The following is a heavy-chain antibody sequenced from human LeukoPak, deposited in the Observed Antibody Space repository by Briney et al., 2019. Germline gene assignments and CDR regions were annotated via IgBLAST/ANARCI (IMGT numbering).Heavy chain of an antibody. D-gene: IGHD6-6*01. J-gene: IGHJ3*02. CDR2: IYYSGST. Sequence: SQTLSLTCTVSGGSISSYYWSWIRQPPGKGLEWIGYIYYSGSTNYNPSLKSRVTISVDTSRNQFSLKLSSVTAADTAVYYCATQTSIAAHDAFDIWGQGTMVTVSS. CDR3: ATQTSIAAHDAFDI. CDR1: GGSISSYY. V-gene: IGHV4-59*01.